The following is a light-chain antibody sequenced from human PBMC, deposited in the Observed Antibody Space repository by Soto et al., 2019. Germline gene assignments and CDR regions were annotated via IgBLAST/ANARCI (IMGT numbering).Light chain of an antibody. CDR3: QHYNSYSEA. CDR2: DAS. V-gene: IGKV1-5*01. CDR1: QIISSR. Sequence: DIQMTQSPSTLSASLGDRVTITCRASQIISSRLAWYQQKPGKAPKLLIYDASNLETGVPSRFSGGGSGTEFTLTISSLQPDDFATYYCQHYNSYSEAFGQGTKVDI. J-gene: IGKJ1*01.